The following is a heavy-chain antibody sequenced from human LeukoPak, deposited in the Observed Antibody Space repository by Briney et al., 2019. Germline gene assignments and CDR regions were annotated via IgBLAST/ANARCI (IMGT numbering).Heavy chain of an antibody. CDR3: AHRRDYGDPGDYFDY. CDR2: IYWDDDK. V-gene: IGHV2-5*02. D-gene: IGHD4-17*01. J-gene: IGHJ4*02. Sequence: SGPTLVKPTQALTLTCTFSGFSLSTSGVGVGWIRQPPGKALEWLSLIYWDDDKRYSPSLKSRLTITNDTSKNQVVLTMTNMDPVDTATYYCAHRRDYGDPGDYFDYWGQGTLVTVSS. CDR1: GFSLSTSGVG.